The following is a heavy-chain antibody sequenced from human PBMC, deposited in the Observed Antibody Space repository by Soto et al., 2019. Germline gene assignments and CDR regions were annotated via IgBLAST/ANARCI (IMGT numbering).Heavy chain of an antibody. CDR2: ISWNSGSI. Sequence: EVQLVESGGGLVQPGRSLRLSCAASGFTFDDYAMHWVRQAPGKGLEWVSGISWNSGSIGYADSVKGRFTISRDNAKNSLYLQMNSLRAEDTALYYCAKAVEYSSSSRAGFDYWGQGTLVTVSS. CDR3: AKAVEYSSSSRAGFDY. V-gene: IGHV3-9*01. D-gene: IGHD6-6*01. CDR1: GFTFDDYA. J-gene: IGHJ4*02.